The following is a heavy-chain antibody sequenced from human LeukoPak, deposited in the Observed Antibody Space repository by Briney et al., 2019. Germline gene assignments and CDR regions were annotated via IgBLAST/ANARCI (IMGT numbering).Heavy chain of an antibody. Sequence: PSETLSLTCTVSGGSIRSYYWSWIRQPPGKGLEWIGYIYYSGSTNYNPSLKSRVSISVDTSKNQFSLKLSSVTAADTAVYYCARSRYILVGATRVSPNWFDPWGQGTLVTVSS. D-gene: IGHD1-26*01. CDR3: ARSRYILVGATRVSPNWFDP. CDR2: IYYSGST. CDR1: GGSIRSYY. V-gene: IGHV4-59*12. J-gene: IGHJ5*02.